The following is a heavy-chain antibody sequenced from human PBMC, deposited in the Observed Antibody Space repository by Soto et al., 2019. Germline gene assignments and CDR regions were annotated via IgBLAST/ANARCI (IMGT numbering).Heavy chain of an antibody. Sequence: ASVKVSCKASGYTFTSYDINSVRPATGQGLEWMGWMNPNSGNTGYAQKFQGRVTMTRNTSISTAYMELSSLRSEDTAVYYCARECVGCWVSYYQYYMDVWGKGTMVTVSS. J-gene: IGHJ6*03. D-gene: IGHD2-21*01. CDR1: GYTFTSYD. CDR3: ARECVGCWVSYYQYYMDV. CDR2: MNPNSGNT. V-gene: IGHV1-8*01.